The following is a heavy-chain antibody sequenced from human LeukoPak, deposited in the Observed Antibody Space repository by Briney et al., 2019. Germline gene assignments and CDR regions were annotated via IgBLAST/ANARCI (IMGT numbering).Heavy chain of an antibody. J-gene: IGHJ6*02. Sequence: SETLSLTCAVYGGSFSGYYWSWIRQPPGKGLEWIGEINHSGSTNYNPSLKSRVTISVDTSKNQFSLKLSSVTAADTAVYYRARGPYSGSYLSPTYYYYYGMDVWGQGTTVTVSS. CDR3: ARGPYSGSYLSPTYYYYYGMDV. D-gene: IGHD1-26*01. V-gene: IGHV4-34*01. CDR1: GGSFSGYY. CDR2: INHSGST.